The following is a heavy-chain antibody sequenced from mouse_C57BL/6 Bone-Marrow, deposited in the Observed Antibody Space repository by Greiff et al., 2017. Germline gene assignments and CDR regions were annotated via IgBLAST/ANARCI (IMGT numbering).Heavy chain of an antibody. CDR3: AGYGSTAWFAY. CDR2: ISYDGSN. D-gene: IGHD1-1*01. Sequence: ESGPGLVKPSQSLSLTCSVTGYSITSGYYWNWIRQFPGNKLEWMGYISYDGSNNYNPSLKNRISITRDTSKNQFFLKLNSVTTEDTATYYCAGYGSTAWFAYWGQGTLVTVSA. CDR1: GYSITSGYY. V-gene: IGHV3-6*01. J-gene: IGHJ3*01.